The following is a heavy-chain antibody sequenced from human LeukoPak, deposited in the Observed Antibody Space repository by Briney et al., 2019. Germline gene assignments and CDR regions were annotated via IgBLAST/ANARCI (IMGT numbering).Heavy chain of an antibody. D-gene: IGHD4-17*01. Sequence: SETLSLTCTVSGGSISSGSYYWSWIRQPAGKRLEWIGRIYTSGSTNYNPSLKSRVTISVDTSKNQFSLKLSSVTAADTAVYYCARVYNYGDYKRIFDYWGQGTLVTVSS. CDR1: GGSISSGSYY. V-gene: IGHV4-61*02. CDR3: ARVYNYGDYKRIFDY. J-gene: IGHJ4*02. CDR2: IYTSGST.